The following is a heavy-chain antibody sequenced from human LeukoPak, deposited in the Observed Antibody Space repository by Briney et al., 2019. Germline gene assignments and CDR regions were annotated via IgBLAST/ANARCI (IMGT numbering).Heavy chain of an antibody. CDR3: ARRLTQYDCFDP. V-gene: IGHV6-1*01. Sequence: SQTLSLTCAISGDSVSSNSVTWNWIRQCPSRGIEWLGRTYYRSTWYNDYAVSVRGRITVNPDTSKNQFSLHLNSVTPEDTAVYYCARRLTQYDCFDPWGQGILVTVSS. CDR1: GDSVSSNSVT. CDR2: TYYRSTWYN. D-gene: IGHD2-2*01. J-gene: IGHJ5*02.